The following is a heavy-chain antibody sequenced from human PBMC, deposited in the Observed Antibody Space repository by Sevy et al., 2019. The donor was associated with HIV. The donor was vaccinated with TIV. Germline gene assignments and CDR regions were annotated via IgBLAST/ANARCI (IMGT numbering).Heavy chain of an antibody. V-gene: IGHV3-11*06. D-gene: IGHD1-1*01. J-gene: IGHJ4*02. Sequence: GGSLKLSCAVSGFSFSDYCMSWIRQAPGKGLEWVSDISRRSTYIKYADSVKGRFTISRDNAKNSLSLQMNSLRADDTAVYYCARERNTYGQGYFDYWGQGTLVTVSS. CDR1: GFSFSDYC. CDR2: ISRRSTYI. CDR3: ARERNTYGQGYFDY.